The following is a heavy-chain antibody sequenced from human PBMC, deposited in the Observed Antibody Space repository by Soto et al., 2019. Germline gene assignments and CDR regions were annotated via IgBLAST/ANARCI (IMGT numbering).Heavy chain of an antibody. CDR2: ISGSGGST. CDR1: GFTFSSYA. CDR3: AKVPAAAGSFDY. J-gene: IGHJ4*02. D-gene: IGHD6-13*01. Sequence: GGSLRLSCAASGFTFSSYAMSWVRQAPGKGLEWVSAISGSGGSTYYADSVKGRFTISRDNSKNTLYLQMNSMRAEDTAVYYCAKVPAAAGSFDYWGQGTLVTVSS. V-gene: IGHV3-23*01.